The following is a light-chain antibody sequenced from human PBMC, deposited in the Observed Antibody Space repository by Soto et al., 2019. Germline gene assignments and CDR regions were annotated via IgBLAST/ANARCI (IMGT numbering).Light chain of an antibody. CDR3: QKYSNWPT. J-gene: IGKJ5*01. Sequence: EIVMTQSPATLSVSPGERATLSCRASQSVSRNLAWYQQRPGQAPRLLISGASTRATGIAARFSGSGSGAELTLTISSLQSEDSAMYYCQKYSNWPTLGQGTRLEIK. CDR2: GAS. V-gene: IGKV3-15*01. CDR1: QSVSRN.